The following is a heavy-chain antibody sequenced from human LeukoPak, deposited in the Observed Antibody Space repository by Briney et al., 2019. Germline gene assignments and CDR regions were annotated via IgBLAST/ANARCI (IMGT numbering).Heavy chain of an antibody. CDR2: MSIICRPI. CDR1: GFTFSSYG. J-gene: IGHJ3*02. V-gene: IGHV3-48*03. D-gene: IGHD1-1*01. Sequence: PGGSLRLSCAASGFTFSSYGMKWVRQAAGKGLEWFSDMSIICRPIYYADSVKRRFTISRDNPNTSLYLQMNSLRAEDTAVYYCARQTGPDAFDIWGQGTMVTVSS. CDR3: ARQTGPDAFDI.